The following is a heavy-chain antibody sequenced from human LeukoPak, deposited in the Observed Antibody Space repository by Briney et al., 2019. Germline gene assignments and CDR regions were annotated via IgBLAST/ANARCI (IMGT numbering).Heavy chain of an antibody. J-gene: IGHJ4*02. CDR2: LIPNFGTA. CDR3: ARVRVSGVDFGDYDEVF. CDR1: GDTFSTYA. V-gene: IGHV1-69*01. D-gene: IGHD4-17*01. Sequence: PVKVSCKASGDTFSTYAITWVRQAPGQGLEWMGGLIPNFGTARGAQKFQGRVTITADESTSTAYMELSSLRSEDTAVYYCARVRVSGVDFGDYDEVFWGRGTLVTASS.